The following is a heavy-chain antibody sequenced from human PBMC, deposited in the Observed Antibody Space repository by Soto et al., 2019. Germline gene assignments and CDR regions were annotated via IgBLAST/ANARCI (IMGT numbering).Heavy chain of an antibody. V-gene: IGHV1-69*08. CDR3: AREQRSSGLSYYYYYGMDV. CDR2: IIPILGIA. CDR1: GGTFSSYT. Sequence: QVQLVQSGAEVKKPGSSVKVSCKASGGTFSSYTISWVRQAPGQGLEWMGRIIPILGIANYAQKFQGRVTSPADKSTSTAYMELGSLRSEDTAVYYCAREQRSSGLSYYYYYGMDVWGQGTTVTVSS. D-gene: IGHD6-19*01. J-gene: IGHJ6*02.